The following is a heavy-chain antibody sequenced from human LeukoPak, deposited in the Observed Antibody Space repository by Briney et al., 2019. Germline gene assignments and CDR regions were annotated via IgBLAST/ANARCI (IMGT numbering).Heavy chain of an antibody. CDR2: IYHSGST. D-gene: IGHD3-3*01. V-gene: IGHV4-4*02. Sequence: SETLSLTCAVSGGSISSSNWWSWVRQPPGKGLEWIGEIYHSGSTNYNPSLKSRVTISVDTSKNRFSLKLSSVPAADTAVYYCARGSRHYDFWSGYRPVYYYYYMDVWGKGTTVTVSS. CDR1: GGSISSSNW. CDR3: ARGSRHYDFWSGYRPVYYYYYMDV. J-gene: IGHJ6*03.